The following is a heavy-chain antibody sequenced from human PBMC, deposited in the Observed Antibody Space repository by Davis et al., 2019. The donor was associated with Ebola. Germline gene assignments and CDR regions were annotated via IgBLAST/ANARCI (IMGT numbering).Heavy chain of an antibody. Sequence: AASVKVSCKASGYTFTSYYMHWVRQAPGQGLEWMGIINPSGGSTSYAQKFQGRVTMTRDTSTSTVYMELSSLRSEDTAVYYCAREDVVVVAATPHYYYGMDVWGQGTTVTVSS. CDR3: AREDVVVVAATPHYYYGMDV. CDR2: INPSGGST. CDR1: GYTFTSYY. D-gene: IGHD2-15*01. V-gene: IGHV1-46*03. J-gene: IGHJ6*02.